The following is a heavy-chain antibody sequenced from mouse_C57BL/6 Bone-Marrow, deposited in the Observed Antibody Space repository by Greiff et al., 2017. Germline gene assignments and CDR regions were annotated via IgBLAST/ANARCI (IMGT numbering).Heavy chain of an antibody. CDR3: ARGGYDVGFAY. J-gene: IGHJ3*01. V-gene: IGHV3-6*01. Sequence: DVQLQESGPGLVKPSQSLSLTCSVTGYSITSGYYWNWIRQFPGNKLEWMGYISYDGSNNYNPSLKNRISITRDTSKNQFFLKLNSVTTEDTATYYCARGGYDVGFAYWGQGTLVTVSA. CDR1: GYSITSGYY. D-gene: IGHD2-2*01. CDR2: ISYDGSN.